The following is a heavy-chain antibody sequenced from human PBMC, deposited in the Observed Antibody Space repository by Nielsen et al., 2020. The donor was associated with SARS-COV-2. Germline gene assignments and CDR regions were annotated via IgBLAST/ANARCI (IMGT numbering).Heavy chain of an antibody. V-gene: IGHV3-23*01. J-gene: IGHJ5*01. CDR3: AIHPGDYCSSSSCENDS. D-gene: IGHD2-2*01. CDR1: GFAFRTYA. Sequence: GEFLKISCAASGFAFRTYAMSWVRQAPGKGLEWVSSFSGTGGNTYYADSVKGRFTISRDNSRNTLYLQLNSLRAEDTAVYYCAIHPGDYCSSSSCENDSWGQGTLVTVSS. CDR2: FSGTGGNT.